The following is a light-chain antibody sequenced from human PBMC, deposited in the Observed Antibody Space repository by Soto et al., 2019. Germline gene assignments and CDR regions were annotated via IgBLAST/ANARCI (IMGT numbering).Light chain of an antibody. J-gene: IGKJ5*01. CDR2: GAS. CDR1: PSVSSN. V-gene: IGKV3-15*01. CDR3: QQYNNWPIT. Sequence: EIVITKSPSTLSLSPGERATLSCRSSPSVSSNLAWYQQKPGQAPRLLIYGASTRATGIPARFSGSGSGTEFTLTISSLRSEDSAVYHCQQYNNWPITFGQGTRLEIK.